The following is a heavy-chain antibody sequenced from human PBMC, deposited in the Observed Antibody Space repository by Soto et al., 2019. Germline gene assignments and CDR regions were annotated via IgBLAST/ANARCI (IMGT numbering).Heavy chain of an antibody. Sequence: QVQLQESGPGLVKPSQTLSLTCTVSGDSISSGGYYWSWIRQHPGKGLEWIGYIYASGSTYYNPSLKSRVTISVDTSKNQFSLKLSSVTAADTAVYYCARGTYCDPDNWFDPWGQGTLVTVSS. J-gene: IGHJ5*02. CDR1: GDSISSGGYY. CDR3: ARGTYCDPDNWFDP. V-gene: IGHV4-31*03. D-gene: IGHD4-17*01. CDR2: IYASGST.